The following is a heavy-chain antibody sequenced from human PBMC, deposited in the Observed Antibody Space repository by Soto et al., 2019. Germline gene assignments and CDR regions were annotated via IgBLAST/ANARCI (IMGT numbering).Heavy chain of an antibody. V-gene: IGHV3-48*01. CDR1: GFTFSPYA. CDR3: ARERDYYDSSGSWQDSDFDY. Sequence: GGALRLSCVGSGFTFSPYALNWVRPAPGKGLGWVSYIGSGNTIYYADSVKGRFTISRDNAKNSLYLQMNSLRPEDTAVYSCARERDYYDSSGSWQDSDFDYWGQGTLVTVSS. CDR2: IGSGNTI. D-gene: IGHD3-22*01. J-gene: IGHJ4*02.